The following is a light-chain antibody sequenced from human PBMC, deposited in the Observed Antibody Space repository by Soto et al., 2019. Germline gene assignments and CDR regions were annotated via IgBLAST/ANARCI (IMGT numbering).Light chain of an antibody. V-gene: IGLV2-8*01. J-gene: IGLJ2*01. CDR1: GSDVGGYNY. CDR3: SSYAGSNNFEV. Sequence: QSALTQPPSASGSPGQSVTISCTGTGSDVGGYNYVSWYQQHPGKAPKLMIYEVSKRPSGVPDRFSGSKSGNTASLTVSGLQAEDEADYYCSSYAGSNNFEVFGGGTKVTVL. CDR2: EVS.